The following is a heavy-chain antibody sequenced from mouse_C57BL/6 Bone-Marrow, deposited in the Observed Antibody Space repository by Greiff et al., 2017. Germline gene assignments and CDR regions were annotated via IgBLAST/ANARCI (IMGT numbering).Heavy chain of an antibody. J-gene: IGHJ3*01. CDR2: INPYNGGT. CDR1: GYTFTDYY. CDR3: ASTTGGLGFAY. V-gene: IGHV1-19*01. D-gene: IGHD1-1*01. Sequence: VQLQQSGPVLVKPGASVKMSCKASGYTFTDYYMNWVKQSHGKSLEWIGVINPYNGGTSYNQKFKGKATLTVDKSSSTAYMELNSLTSEDSAVHYCASTTGGLGFAYWGQGTLVTVSA.